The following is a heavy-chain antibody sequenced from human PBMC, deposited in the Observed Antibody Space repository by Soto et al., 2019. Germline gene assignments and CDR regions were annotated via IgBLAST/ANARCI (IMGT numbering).Heavy chain of an antibody. D-gene: IGHD1-26*01. CDR1: GYTFTTYA. J-gene: IGHJ3*02. V-gene: IGHV1-3*01. Sequence: ASVKVSCKASGYTFTTYAMHWVRQAPGQRLEWMGWINAGNGNTKYSQKFQGRVTITRDTSASTAYVEVSSLRSEDTALYYCARKSGTYSAFDIWGQGTMVTVSS. CDR3: ARKSGTYSAFDI. CDR2: INAGNGNT.